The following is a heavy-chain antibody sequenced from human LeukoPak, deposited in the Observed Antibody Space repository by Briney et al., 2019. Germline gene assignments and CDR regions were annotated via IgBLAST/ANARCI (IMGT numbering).Heavy chain of an antibody. CDR2: IRYTGST. Sequence: SETLSLTCTISGGSIGGDHWSWIRQAPGKGLEWIGYIRYTGSTSYNPSLRNRVTISLHTSENQFSLSLTSVTAADTAVYYCARAVTGTSMVDYWGQGTLVAVSS. V-gene: IGHV4-59*08. J-gene: IGHJ4*02. CDR3: ARAVTGTSMVDY. CDR1: GGSIGGDH. D-gene: IGHD6-19*01.